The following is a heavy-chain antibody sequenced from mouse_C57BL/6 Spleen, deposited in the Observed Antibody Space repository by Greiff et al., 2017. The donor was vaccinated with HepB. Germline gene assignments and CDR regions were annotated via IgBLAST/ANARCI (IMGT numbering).Heavy chain of an antibody. J-gene: IGHJ4*01. CDR3: ARGGTVGAMDY. D-gene: IGHD2-14*01. CDR1: GYTFTDYY. CDR2: IYPGSGNT. V-gene: IGHV1-76*01. Sequence: VQLQQSGAELVRPGASVKLSCKASGYTFTDYYINWVKQRPGQGLEWIARIYPGSGNTYYNEKFKGKATLTAEKSSSTAYMQLRSLTSEESAVYFCARGGTVGAMDYWGQGTSVTVSS.